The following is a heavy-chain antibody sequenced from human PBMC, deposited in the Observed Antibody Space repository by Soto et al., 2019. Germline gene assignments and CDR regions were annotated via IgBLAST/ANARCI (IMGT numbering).Heavy chain of an antibody. CDR2: ISPYTGNR. V-gene: IGHV1-18*01. J-gene: IGHJ4*02. CDR3: ARIRRRTNTPEARLDH. CDR1: GYTFTSYG. Sequence: ASVKVSCKASGYTFTSYGISWVRQAPGQGLEWVGWISPYTGNRNYTESLQDRVTMTTDTSTSTAYMELKSLTSDDTAVYFCARIRRRTNTPEARLDHWGQGSLVTVSS.